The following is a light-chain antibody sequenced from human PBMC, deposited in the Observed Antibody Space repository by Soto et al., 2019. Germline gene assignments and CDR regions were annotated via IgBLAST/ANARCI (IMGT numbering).Light chain of an antibody. Sequence: SALTQPASLSGSPGQSITISCTGTSTDIGSYNYVSWYQQHPGKAPKPMIFDVSYRPSGISDRFSGSKSGNTASLTISGLQPEDEADYYCSSYGASSTLFGGGTKITVL. CDR3: SSYGASSTL. CDR1: STDIGSYNY. J-gene: IGLJ2*01. CDR2: DVS. V-gene: IGLV2-14*03.